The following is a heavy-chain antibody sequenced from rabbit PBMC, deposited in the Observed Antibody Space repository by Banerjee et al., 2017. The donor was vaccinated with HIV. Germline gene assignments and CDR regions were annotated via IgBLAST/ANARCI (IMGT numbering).Heavy chain of an antibody. Sequence: QEQLEESGGGLVQPGGSLTLTCTASGFSFSSSYFMCWVRQAPGKGLEWIACIYGGSSGSTYYASWAKGRFTISKTSSTTVTLQMTSLTAADTATYFCARDAGNSYWDLWGPGTLVTVS. CDR1: GFSFSSSYF. CDR2: IYGGSSGST. D-gene: IGHD8-1*01. V-gene: IGHV1S45*01. J-gene: IGHJ4*01. CDR3: ARDAGNSYWDL.